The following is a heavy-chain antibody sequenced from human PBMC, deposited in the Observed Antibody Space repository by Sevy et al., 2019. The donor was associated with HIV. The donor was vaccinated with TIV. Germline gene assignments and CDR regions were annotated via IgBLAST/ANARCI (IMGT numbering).Heavy chain of an antibody. CDR2: IKNKPDGGTT. CDR3: CTEGNVLLAEGWGHWFDP. V-gene: IGHV3-15*01. CDR1: GFTFNNAW. J-gene: IGHJ5*02. Sequence: GGSLRLSCAASGFTFNNAWMSWVRQAPGKGLEWIGRIKNKPDGGTTDYAAPVKGRFTISRDDSKNTLYLQMISLKTEDTAVYYCCTEGNVLLAEGWGHWFDPWGQGTLVTVSS. D-gene: IGHD2-8*01.